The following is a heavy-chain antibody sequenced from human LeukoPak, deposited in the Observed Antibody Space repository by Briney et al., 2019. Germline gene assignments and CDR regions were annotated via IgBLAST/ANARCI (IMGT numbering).Heavy chain of an antibody. CDR2: ISYDGSNK. J-gene: IGHJ3*02. Sequence: PGGSLRLSCAASGYTFSSYAMHRVRQAPGKGPEWVAVISYDGSNKYYADSVKGRFTISRDNSKNSLYLQMNSLRTEDTALYYCARTIRYSGNDAFDIWGQGTMVTVSS. D-gene: IGHD3-10*02. CDR3: ARTIRYSGNDAFDI. CDR1: GYTFSSYA. V-gene: IGHV3-30*01.